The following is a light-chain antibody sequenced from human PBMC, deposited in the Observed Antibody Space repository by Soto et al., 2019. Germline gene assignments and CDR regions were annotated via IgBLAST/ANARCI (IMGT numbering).Light chain of an antibody. Sequence: EIVLTQSPATLSLSPGERATLSCRASQSVSNSSIAWHQQNPGQPPSLLCYGASRRAAGIPATFSGSGSGTEFTLTISRLESEDFAVYYCQQFDTSSLSFGGGTKVEI. V-gene: IGKV3-20*01. CDR1: QSVSNSS. CDR3: QQFDTSSLS. CDR2: GAS. J-gene: IGKJ4*01.